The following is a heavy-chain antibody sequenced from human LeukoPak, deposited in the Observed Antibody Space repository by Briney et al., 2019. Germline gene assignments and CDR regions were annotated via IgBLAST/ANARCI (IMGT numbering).Heavy chain of an antibody. Sequence: QPGGSLRLSCAASGFTFSSYEMSWVRQAPGKGLEWVSYISSSGSTIYYADSVKGRFTISRDNAKNSLYLQMNSLRAEDTAVYYCTRDRSILGDKGAFDIWGQGTMVTVSS. CDR2: ISSSGSTI. J-gene: IGHJ3*02. CDR3: TRDRSILGDKGAFDI. D-gene: IGHD2-21*01. V-gene: IGHV3-48*03. CDR1: GFTFSSYE.